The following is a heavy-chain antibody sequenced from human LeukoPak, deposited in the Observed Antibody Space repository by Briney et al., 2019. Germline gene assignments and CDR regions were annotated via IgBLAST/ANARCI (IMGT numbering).Heavy chain of an antibody. V-gene: IGHV3-23*01. J-gene: IGHJ4*02. CDR3: AKSGTPRGGYFDY. CDR1: GFTFSTFA. D-gene: IGHD3-10*01. CDR2: IFPSGGEI. Sequence: HPGGSLRLSCAASGFTFSTFAMIWVRQPPGKGLEWVSSIFPSGGEIHYADSVRGRFTISRDNAKNSLYLQMNSLRAEDTALYYCAKSGTPRGGYFDYWGQGTLVTVSS.